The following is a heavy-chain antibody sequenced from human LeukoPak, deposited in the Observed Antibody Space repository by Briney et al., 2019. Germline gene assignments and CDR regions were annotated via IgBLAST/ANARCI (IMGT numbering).Heavy chain of an antibody. D-gene: IGHD6-13*01. Sequence: SETLSLTCAVSGGSISSSNWWSWVRQPPGKGLEWIGSIYYSGSTYYNPSLKSRVTISVDTSKNQFSLKLSSVTAADTAVYYCARDIRQLGAFDIWGQGTMVTVSS. CDR3: ARDIRQLGAFDI. CDR1: GGSISSSNW. CDR2: IYYSGST. V-gene: IGHV4-4*02. J-gene: IGHJ3*02.